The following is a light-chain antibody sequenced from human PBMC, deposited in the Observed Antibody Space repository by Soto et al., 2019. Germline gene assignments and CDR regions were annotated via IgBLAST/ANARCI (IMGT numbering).Light chain of an antibody. CDR1: FSNIGSNF. CDR3: AAWDDSLSGVV. CDR2: RNN. Sequence: QSVLTQPPSASGTPGQTVTISCSGRFSNIGSNFIYWYQQLPGTAPKLLIYRNNERPSGVPDRFSASKSGTSASLAISGLRSEDEADYHCAAWDDSLSGVVFGGGTKLIVL. V-gene: IGLV1-47*01. J-gene: IGLJ3*02.